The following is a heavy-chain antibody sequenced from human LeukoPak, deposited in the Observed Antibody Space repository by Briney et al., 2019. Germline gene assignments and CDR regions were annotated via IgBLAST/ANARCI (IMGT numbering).Heavy chain of an antibody. CDR2: INAGNGNT. Sequence: ASVKVSCKASGYTFTSYVMHWVRQAPGQRLEWMGRINAGNGNTKYSQEFQGRVTITRDTSASTAYMELSSLRPEDMAVYYCARGGRIRIFGEVIRTVKDDAFDIWGQGTMVTVSS. CDR1: GYTFTSYV. D-gene: IGHD3-3*01. V-gene: IGHV1-3*03. CDR3: ARGGRIRIFGEVIRTVKDDAFDI. J-gene: IGHJ3*02.